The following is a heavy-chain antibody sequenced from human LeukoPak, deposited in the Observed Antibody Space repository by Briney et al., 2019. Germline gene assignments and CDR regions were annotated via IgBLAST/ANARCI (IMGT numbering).Heavy chain of an antibody. CDR3: TRHVGRYCSGGSCYGGKYYFDY. CDR2: IRSKANSYAT. CDR1: GFTFSGSA. V-gene: IGHV3-73*01. Sequence: PGGSLRLSCAASGFTFSGSAMHWVRQASGKGLEWVGRIRSKANSYATAYAASVKGRFTISRDDSKNTAYLQMNSLKTEDTAVYYCTRHVGRYCSGGSCYGGKYYFDYWGQGTLVTVSS. D-gene: IGHD2-15*01. J-gene: IGHJ4*02.